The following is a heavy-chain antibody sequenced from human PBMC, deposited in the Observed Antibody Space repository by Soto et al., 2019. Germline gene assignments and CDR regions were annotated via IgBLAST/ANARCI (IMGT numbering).Heavy chain of an antibody. Sequence: SETLSLTCSVSGASVSSDSSYWSWIRQPPGKGLEWIGYIFYTGSTNYNPSLKSRVSISVDTSKNQFSLKLSSVTAADSAVYYCAREARGMDVWGQGTTVTVSS. CDR1: GASVSSDSSY. D-gene: IGHD3-16*01. CDR2: IFYTGST. J-gene: IGHJ6*02. CDR3: AREARGMDV. V-gene: IGHV4-61*01.